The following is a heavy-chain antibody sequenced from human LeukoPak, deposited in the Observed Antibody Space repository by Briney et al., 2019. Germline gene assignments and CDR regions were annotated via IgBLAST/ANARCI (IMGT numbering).Heavy chain of an antibody. J-gene: IGHJ4*02. CDR1: GFTFSNYD. Sequence: GGSLRLSCAASGFTFSNYDMYWVRQVTGKGLEWVSAIGTAGDTHYPGSLKGRFTISRDNSKNTLYLQMNSLRAEDTAVYYCAKWVRGAHFDYWGQGTLVTVSS. V-gene: IGHV3-13*01. CDR3: AKWVRGAHFDY. CDR2: IGTAGDT. D-gene: IGHD3-10*01.